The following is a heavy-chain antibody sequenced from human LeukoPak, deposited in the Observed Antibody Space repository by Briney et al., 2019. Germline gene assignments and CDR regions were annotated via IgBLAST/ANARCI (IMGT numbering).Heavy chain of an antibody. Sequence: SETLSLTCTISGGSITDYYWNWIRQSAGKGLEWIGRKSVSGHTNYRSSLESRVTMSVDTSKNQFSLRLTSVTAADAAVYYCVRVSRIDYGANPEGDVWGKGITVIVSS. J-gene: IGHJ6*04. D-gene: IGHD4/OR15-4a*01. CDR2: KSVSGHT. V-gene: IGHV4-4*07. CDR1: GGSITDYY. CDR3: VRVSRIDYGANPEGDV.